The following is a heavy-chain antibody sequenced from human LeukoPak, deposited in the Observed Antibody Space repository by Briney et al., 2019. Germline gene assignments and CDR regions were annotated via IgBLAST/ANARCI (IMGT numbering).Heavy chain of an antibody. D-gene: IGHD3-10*01. V-gene: IGHV4-39*01. J-gene: IGHJ4*02. CDR2: IYYSGST. CDR1: GGSISSSSYY. Sequence: SETPSLTCTVSGGSISSSSYYWGWIRQPPGKGLEWIGSIYYSGSTYYNPSLKSRVTISVDTSKNQFSLKLSSVTAADTAVYYCARHPRGGSGSFDYWGQGTLVTVSS. CDR3: ARHPRGGSGSFDY.